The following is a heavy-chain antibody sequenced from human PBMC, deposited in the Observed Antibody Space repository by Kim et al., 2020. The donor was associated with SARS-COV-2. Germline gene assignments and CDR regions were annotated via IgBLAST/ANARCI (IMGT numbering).Heavy chain of an antibody. CDR1: GGSISSSSYY. J-gene: IGHJ4*02. CDR3: ARLYYYDSGGVYY. D-gene: IGHD3-22*01. CDR2: IYYSGST. Sequence: SETLSLTCTVSGGSISSSSYYWGWIRQPPGKGLEWIGSIYYSGSTYYNPSLKSRVTISVDTSKNQFSLKLSSVTAADTAVYYCARLYYYDSGGVYYWGQGTLVTVSS. V-gene: IGHV4-39*01.